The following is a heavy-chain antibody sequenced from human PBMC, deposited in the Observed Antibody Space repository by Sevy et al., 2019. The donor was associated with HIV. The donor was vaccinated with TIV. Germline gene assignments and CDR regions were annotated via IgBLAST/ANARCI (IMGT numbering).Heavy chain of an antibody. CDR3: PRDIMIVVVTTQHDAFDI. Sequence: GGSLRLSCTASGFTFGDYAMSWFRQAPGKGLEWVGFIRSKAYGGTTEYAASVKGRFTISRDDSKSIAYLQMNSLKTEDTAVYYCPRDIMIVVVTTQHDAFDIWGQGTMVTVSS. D-gene: IGHD3-22*01. V-gene: IGHV3-49*03. J-gene: IGHJ3*02. CDR1: GFTFGDYA. CDR2: IRSKAYGGTT.